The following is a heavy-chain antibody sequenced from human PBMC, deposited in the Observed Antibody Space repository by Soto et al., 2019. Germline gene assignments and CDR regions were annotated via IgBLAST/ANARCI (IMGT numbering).Heavy chain of an antibody. CDR3: AKRNGSGSYYNTDYYYYGMDV. D-gene: IGHD3-10*01. CDR1: GFTFSSYA. V-gene: IGHV3-23*01. J-gene: IGHJ6*02. CDR2: ISGSGGST. Sequence: PGGSLRLSCAASGFTFSSYAMSWVRQAPGKGLEWVSAISGSGGSTYYADSVKGRFTISRDNSKNTLYLQMNSLRAEDTAVYYCAKRNGSGSYYNTDYYYYGMDVWGQGTTVTVSS.